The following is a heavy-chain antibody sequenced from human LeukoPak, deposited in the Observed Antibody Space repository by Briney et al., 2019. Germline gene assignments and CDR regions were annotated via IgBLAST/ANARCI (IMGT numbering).Heavy chain of an antibody. CDR1: GGSISSYF. V-gene: IGHV4-59*08. D-gene: IGHD6-19*01. Sequence: PSETLSLTCTVSGGSISSYFWSWIRQPPGKGLEWIGYIYYSGSTNYNPSLKSRVTMSVDTSKNQFSLKLSSVIAADTAVYYCARIDRAVAGTIDYWGQGTLVTVSS. CDR3: ARIDRAVAGTIDY. CDR2: IYYSGST. J-gene: IGHJ4*02.